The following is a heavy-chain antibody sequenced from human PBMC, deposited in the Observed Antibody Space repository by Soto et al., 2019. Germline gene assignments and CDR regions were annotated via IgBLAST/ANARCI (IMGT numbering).Heavy chain of an antibody. V-gene: IGHV4-61*01. J-gene: IGHJ4*02. CDR1: CDSVIFDSYY. Sequence: SETLSLTCTFSCDSVIFDSYYWTWIRQPPGKGLEWIGYIFSSGRTNYNPSLKSRVTISLDRSTNQFSLKLTSVTAADTAVYYCARDIRGYSRAFDYWGQGTLVTSPQ. CDR3: ARDIRGYSRAFDY. CDR2: IFSSGRT. D-gene: IGHD5-18*01.